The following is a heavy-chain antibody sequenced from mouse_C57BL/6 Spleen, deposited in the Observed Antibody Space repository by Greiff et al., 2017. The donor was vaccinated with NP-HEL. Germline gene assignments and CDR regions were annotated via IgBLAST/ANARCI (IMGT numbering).Heavy chain of an antibody. V-gene: IGHV1-53*01. Sequence: QVQLQQPGTELVKPGASVKLSCKASGYTFTSYWMHWVKQRPGQGLAWIGNINPSNGGTNYNEKFKSKATLTVDKSSSTAYMQLSSLTSEDSAVYYCARWGNYDGYYFDYWGQGTTLTVSS. CDR3: ARWGNYDGYYFDY. CDR2: INPSNGGT. CDR1: GYTFTSYW. D-gene: IGHD2-3*01. J-gene: IGHJ2*01.